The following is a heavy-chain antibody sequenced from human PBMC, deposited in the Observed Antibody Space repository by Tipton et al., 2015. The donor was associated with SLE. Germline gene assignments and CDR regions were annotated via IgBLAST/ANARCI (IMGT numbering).Heavy chain of an antibody. CDR3: ARVVFTPHAVTMFFDP. CDR1: GYSITSGYY. CDR2: SHHRGNP. Sequence: GLVKPSETLSLTCAISGYSITSGYYWAWLRQPPGKGLEWIGTSHHRGNPYYNPSLGSRGTISVDTLKNQLSLRLRSVTAADTAVYYCARVVFTPHAVTMFFDPWGRGTLVTVTS. J-gene: IGHJ5*02. D-gene: IGHD3-10*02. V-gene: IGHV4-38-2*01.